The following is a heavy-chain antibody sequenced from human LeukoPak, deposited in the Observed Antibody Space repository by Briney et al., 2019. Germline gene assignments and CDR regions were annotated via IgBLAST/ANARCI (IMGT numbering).Heavy chain of an antibody. CDR3: ARDSSGYIHWFDP. CDR2: IYPGDSDT. D-gene: IGHD3-22*01. J-gene: IGHJ5*02. CDR1: GYRFACYW. Sequence: GESLKISCKGSGYRFACYWIGRVRQMPGKGLEWMGIIYPGDSDTRYSPSFQGQVTISSDKYISTAYLQWSSLKASDTAMYYCARDSSGYIHWFDPWGQGTLVTVSS. V-gene: IGHV5-51*01.